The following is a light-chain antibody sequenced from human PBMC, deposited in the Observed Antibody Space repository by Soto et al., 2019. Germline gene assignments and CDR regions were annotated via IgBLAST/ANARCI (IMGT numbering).Light chain of an antibody. CDR1: QSVSSNN. CDR3: HQYGSLPPET. Sequence: EIALTQSPGTLSLSPGERATRACRASQSVSSNNLAWYQQKPGQAPRFLIYGASSRASGIPDRFSGSGSGTDFTLTISRLEPEDFAVYYCHQYGSLPPETFGQGTKVEIK. CDR2: GAS. V-gene: IGKV3-20*01. J-gene: IGKJ1*01.